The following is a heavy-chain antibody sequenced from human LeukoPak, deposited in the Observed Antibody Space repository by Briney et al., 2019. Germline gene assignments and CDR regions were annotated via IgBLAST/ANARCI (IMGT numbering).Heavy chain of an antibody. CDR3: AREYGRFGVYYFDY. D-gene: IGHD3-10*01. V-gene: IGHV3-53*01. J-gene: IGHJ4*02. CDR2: IYSGGST. CDR1: GFTVSSNY. Sequence: GGSLRLSCAASGFTVSSNYMSWVRQAPGKGLEWVSVIYSGGSTYYADAVKGRFTIARDNSKNTLYLQMNSLRAEDTAVYYCAREYGRFGVYYFDYWGQGTLVTVSS.